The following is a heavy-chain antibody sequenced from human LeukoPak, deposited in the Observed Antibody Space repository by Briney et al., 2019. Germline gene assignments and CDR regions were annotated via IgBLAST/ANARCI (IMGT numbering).Heavy chain of an antibody. CDR3: ARGYASRPQISFQL. Sequence: GGSLRLSCAASGFTFSSYWMHWVRQAPGKGLVWVSRINNDGSSTSYADSVKGRFTISRDNAKNTLYLQMNSLRAEDTAVYCCARGYASRPQISFQLWGQGTLVTVSS. CDR1: GFTFSSYW. V-gene: IGHV3-74*01. CDR2: INNDGSST. D-gene: IGHD3-22*01. J-gene: IGHJ1*01.